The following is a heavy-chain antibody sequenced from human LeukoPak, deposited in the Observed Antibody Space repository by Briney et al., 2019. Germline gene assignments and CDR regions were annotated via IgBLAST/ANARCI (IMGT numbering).Heavy chain of an antibody. J-gene: IGHJ5*02. D-gene: IGHD5-24*01. CDR1: GGSISSSSYY. V-gene: IGHV4-39*01. CDR2: IYYSGST. CDR3: ANGLDGYVDWFDP. Sequence: SETLSLTCTVSGGSISSSSYYWGWIRQPPGKGLEWIGSIYYSGSTYYNPSLKSRVTISVDTSKNQFSLKLSSVTAADTAVYYCANGLDGYVDWFDPWGQGTLVTVSS.